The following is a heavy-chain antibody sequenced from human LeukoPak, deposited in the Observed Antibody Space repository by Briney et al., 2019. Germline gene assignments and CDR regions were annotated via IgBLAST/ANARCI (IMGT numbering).Heavy chain of an antibody. CDR3: ARAGIAAAGTRRRLFDY. J-gene: IGHJ4*02. Sequence: SETLSLTCTVSGYSISSGYYWGWIRQPPGKGLEWIGSIYHSGSTYYNPSLKSRVTISVDTSKNQFSLKLSSVTAADTAVYYCARAGIAAAGTRRRLFDYWGQGTLVTVSS. D-gene: IGHD6-13*01. V-gene: IGHV4-38-2*02. CDR2: IYHSGST. CDR1: GYSISSGYY.